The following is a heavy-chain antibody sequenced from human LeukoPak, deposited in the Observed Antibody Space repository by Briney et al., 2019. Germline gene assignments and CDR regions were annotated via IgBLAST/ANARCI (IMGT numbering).Heavy chain of an antibody. J-gene: IGHJ4*02. Sequence: GGSLRLSCAASGFTFSSYAMSWVRQAPGKGLEWVSAISGSGGSTYYADSVKGRFTISRDNSKNTLYLQMNNLRAEDTAVYYCAKDEPGGYSYGYPPFDYWGQGTLVTVSS. CDR2: ISGSGGST. CDR1: GFTFSSYA. V-gene: IGHV3-23*01. D-gene: IGHD5-18*01. CDR3: AKDEPGGYSYGYPPFDY.